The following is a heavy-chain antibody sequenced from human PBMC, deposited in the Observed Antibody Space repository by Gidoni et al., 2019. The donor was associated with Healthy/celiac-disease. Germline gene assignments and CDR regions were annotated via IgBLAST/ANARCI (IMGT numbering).Heavy chain of an antibody. D-gene: IGHD6-13*01. J-gene: IGHJ6*02. CDR3: ARGYSSSWYLYYYGMDV. V-gene: IGHV3-66*01. Sequence: EGQLVASGGGLVQSGGSLRLSCAASGFTVSSNYMSWVRQAPGKGLEWVSVIYSGGSTYYADSVKGRFTISRDNSKNTLYLQMNSLRAEDTAVYYCARGYSSSWYLYYYGMDVWGQGTTVTVSS. CDR1: GFTVSSNY. CDR2: IYSGGST.